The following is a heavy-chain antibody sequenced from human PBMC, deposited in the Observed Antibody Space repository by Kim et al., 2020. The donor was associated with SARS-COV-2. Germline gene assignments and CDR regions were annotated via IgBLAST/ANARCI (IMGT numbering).Heavy chain of an antibody. J-gene: IGHJ4*02. V-gene: IGHV4-39*01. CDR1: GGSISSSSYY. D-gene: IGHD3-16*01. CDR2: IYYSGST. Sequence: SETLSLTCTVSGGSISSSSYYWGWIRQPPGKGLEWIGSIYYSGSTYYNPSLKSRVTISVDTSKNQFSLKLSSVTAADTAVYYCARTSSVFEYDYWGQGTLVTVSS. CDR3: ARTSSVFEYDY.